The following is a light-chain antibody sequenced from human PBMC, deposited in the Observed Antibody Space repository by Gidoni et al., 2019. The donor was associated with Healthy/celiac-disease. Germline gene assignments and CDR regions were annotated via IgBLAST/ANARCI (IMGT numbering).Light chain of an antibody. CDR2: AAS. CDR3: QQLNSYPRFT. CDR1: QGISSY. Sequence: IQLTQSPSSLSASVGDRVTITCRASQGISSYLAWYQQKPGKAPKLLIYAASTLQSGVPSRFSGSGSGTDFTLTISSLQPEDCATYYCQQLNSYPRFTFGQGTRLEIK. V-gene: IGKV1-9*01. J-gene: IGKJ5*01.